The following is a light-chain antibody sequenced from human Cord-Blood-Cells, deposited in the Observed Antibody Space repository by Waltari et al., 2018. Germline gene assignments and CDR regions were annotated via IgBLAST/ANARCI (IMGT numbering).Light chain of an antibody. CDR3: QQSYSTPIT. CDR2: AAS. J-gene: IGKJ5*01. V-gene: IGKV1-39*01. CDR1: QSISSY. Sequence: DIQMTQSPSSLSAYVGDRVTITCRASQSISSYLNWYQQKPGKAPKLLIYAASSLQSGVPSMFSGSGSGTDFTLTISSLQPEDFATYYCQQSYSTPITFGQGTRLEIK.